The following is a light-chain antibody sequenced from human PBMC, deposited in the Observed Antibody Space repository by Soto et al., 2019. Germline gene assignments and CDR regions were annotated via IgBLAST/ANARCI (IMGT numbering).Light chain of an antibody. CDR1: QGISRS. V-gene: IGKV1-39*01. J-gene: IGKJ1*01. Sequence: DIQMTQSPSSLSASVGDRVTITCRASQGISRSLNWYQQKPGKAPKLLIYDASNLISGVPARFSGGGSGTEFTLTISSLQREDCGTYYCQQSSSTPRTFGQGTKVEVK. CDR3: QQSSSTPRT. CDR2: DAS.